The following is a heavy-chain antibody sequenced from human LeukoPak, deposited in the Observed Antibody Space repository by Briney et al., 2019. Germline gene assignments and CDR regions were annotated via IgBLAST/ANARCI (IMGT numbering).Heavy chain of an antibody. CDR3: ARGQYYYDSGSFDY. D-gene: IGHD3-22*01. J-gene: IGHJ4*02. Sequence: XXIRQPPXXXXXXIGYIYYSASTNYNPSLKSRVTISVDTSKNQFSLKLSSVTAADTAVYYCARGQYYYDSGSFDYWGQGTLVTVSS. V-gene: IGHV4-59*09. CDR2: IYYSAST.